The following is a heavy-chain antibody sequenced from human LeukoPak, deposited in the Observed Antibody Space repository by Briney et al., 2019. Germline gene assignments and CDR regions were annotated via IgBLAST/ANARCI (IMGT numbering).Heavy chain of an antibody. D-gene: IGHD2-2*01. CDR2: INPNSGGT. Sequence: ASVKVSCKASGYTFTSNYMHWVRQAPGQGLEWMGWINPNSGGTNYAQKFQGRVTMTRDTSISTAYMELSRLRSDDTAVYYCARLVSQVVPAAPIDRGSYYYYYYMDVWGKGTTVTISS. CDR3: ARLVSQVVPAAPIDRGSYYYYYYMDV. V-gene: IGHV1-2*02. CDR1: GYTFTSNY. J-gene: IGHJ6*03.